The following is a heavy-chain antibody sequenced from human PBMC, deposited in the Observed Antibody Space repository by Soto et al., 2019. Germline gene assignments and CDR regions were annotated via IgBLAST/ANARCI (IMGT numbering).Heavy chain of an antibody. CDR3: ARDKYYDILTGNDY. V-gene: IGHV1-2*04. CDR1: GYTFTGYY. D-gene: IGHD3-9*01. CDR2: INPNSGGT. Sequence: ASVKVSCTASGYTFTGYYMHWVRQAPGQGLEWMGWINPNSGGTNYAQKFQGWVTMTTDTSTSTAYMELRSLRSDDTAVYYCARDKYYDILTGNDYWGQGTLVTVSS. J-gene: IGHJ4*02.